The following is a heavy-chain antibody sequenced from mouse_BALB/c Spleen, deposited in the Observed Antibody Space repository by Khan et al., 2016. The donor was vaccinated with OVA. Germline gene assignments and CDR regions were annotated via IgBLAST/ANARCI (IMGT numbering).Heavy chain of an antibody. V-gene: IGHV1-7*01. J-gene: IGHJ3*01. CDR3: VNHGSSSAWFTY. Sequence: QVHLQQSGAELAKPGASVKMSCKASGYTFTNYWMHWVKQRPGQGLEWIGYINPSTDYTEYNQKFKDKATLTADKSSSTAYMQLTSLTSEDSALYYCVNHGSSSAWFTYWGQGTLVTVSA. CDR2: INPSTDYT. D-gene: IGHD1-1*01. CDR1: GYTFTNYW.